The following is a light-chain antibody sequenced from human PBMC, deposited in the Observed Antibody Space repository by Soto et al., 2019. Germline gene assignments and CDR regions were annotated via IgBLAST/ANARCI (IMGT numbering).Light chain of an antibody. V-gene: IGKV1-17*01. CDR2: AAS. CDR3: LQHNSYPLT. J-gene: IGKJ1*01. CDR1: QGIRND. Sequence: DIQMTQSPSSLSASLGDRVTITFRASQGIRNDLGRYQQKPGKAPKRLIYAASSLQSGVPSRFSGSGSGTEFTLTISSLQPEDFATYYCLQHNSYPLTFGQGTKVDI.